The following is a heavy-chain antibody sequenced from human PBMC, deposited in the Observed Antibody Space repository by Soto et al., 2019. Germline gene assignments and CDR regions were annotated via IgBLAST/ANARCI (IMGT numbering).Heavy chain of an antibody. CDR3: ARLGGSGGDSIEH. CDR1: GFPFSKYG. J-gene: IGHJ4*02. V-gene: IGHV3-33*01. D-gene: IGHD3-10*01. Sequence: QVQLVESGGGVVQPGRSLRLSCAASGFPFSKYGMHWVRQAPGKGLEWVAIIWYDGSKKYYGDSVKGRFTISRDNSKDTLFLQMNSLRADDTAMYYCARLGGSGGDSIEHWGQETLVTVSS. CDR2: IWYDGSKK.